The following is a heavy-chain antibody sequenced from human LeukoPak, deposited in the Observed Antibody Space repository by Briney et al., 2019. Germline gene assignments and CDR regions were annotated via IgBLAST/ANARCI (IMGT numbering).Heavy chain of an antibody. CDR2: IYHSGST. CDR3: ARGLGRGSSSWYDY. V-gene: IGHV4-59*08. J-gene: IGHJ4*02. D-gene: IGHD6-13*01. Sequence: PSETLSLTCTVSGGPIGSYYWSWIRQPPGKGLEWIGYIYHSGSTNYNPSLKSRVTISVDTSKNQFSLKLSSVTAADTAVYYCARGLGRGSSSWYDYWGQGTLVTVSS. CDR1: GGPIGSYY.